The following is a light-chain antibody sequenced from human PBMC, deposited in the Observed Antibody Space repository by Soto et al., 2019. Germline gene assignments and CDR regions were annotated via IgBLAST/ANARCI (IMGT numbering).Light chain of an antibody. V-gene: IGKV1-39*01. CDR3: QQSYSVPLT. Sequence: DIQMTQSPSSLSASVGDRVTITCRASQSINSYLNWYQQKPGRAPKLLIYEASNLQSGVPSRFSAGGSGTDFTLTISSLQPEDFATYYCQQSYSVPLTFGPGTRVDLK. J-gene: IGKJ3*01. CDR2: EAS. CDR1: QSINSY.